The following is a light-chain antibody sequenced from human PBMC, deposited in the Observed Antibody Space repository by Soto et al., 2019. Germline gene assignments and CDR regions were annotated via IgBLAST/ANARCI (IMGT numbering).Light chain of an antibody. CDR2: AAS. CDR1: QGISSW. J-gene: IGKJ1*01. Sequence: RAQSPSSVSRSGGDRWTITGRASQGISSWLAWYQQKTGKAPKLLIYAASSLQSGVPSRFSGSVSGTDLTINIRSLKPEDGETDDCLQEYNYPPTFTQGTKVDIK. V-gene: IGKV1-12*01. CDR3: LQEYNYPPT.